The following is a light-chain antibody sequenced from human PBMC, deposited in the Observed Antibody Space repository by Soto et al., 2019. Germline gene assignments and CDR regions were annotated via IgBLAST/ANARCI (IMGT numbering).Light chain of an antibody. CDR2: GAF. V-gene: IGKV3-11*01. J-gene: IGKJ1*01. CDR3: QQSFSSWT. Sequence: EIGVTQSPFTLSLVPVEIVTLSCRASQSVSNYLAWYQQKPGQAPRLLIHGAFNRATGIPARFSGSGSGTDFTLTISSLEPEDFAVYYCQQSFSSWTFGQGTKVDI. CDR1: QSVSNY.